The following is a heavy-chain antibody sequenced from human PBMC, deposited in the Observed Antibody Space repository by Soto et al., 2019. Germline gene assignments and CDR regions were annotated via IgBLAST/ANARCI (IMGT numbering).Heavy chain of an antibody. CDR1: GGSFSGYY. V-gene: IGHV4-34*01. Sequence: SETLSLTCAVYGGSFSGYYWSWIRQPPGKGLEWIGEINHSGSTNYNPSLKSRVTISVDTSKNQFSLKLSSVTAADTAVYYCARGKDIVVVPAAIDLDYWGQGTLAISPQ. D-gene: IGHD2-2*01. CDR2: INHSGST. J-gene: IGHJ4*02. CDR3: ARGKDIVVVPAAIDLDY.